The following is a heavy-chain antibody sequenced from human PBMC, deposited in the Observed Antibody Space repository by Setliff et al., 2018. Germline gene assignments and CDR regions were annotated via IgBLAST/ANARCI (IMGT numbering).Heavy chain of an antibody. J-gene: IGHJ5*02. Sequence: GESLKISCQGSGYSFTSHYIAWVRQMPGKGLEWVGIIYPRDSDTRYSPSFQGQVTISADRSFSTAYLQWSSLKAADSAIYYCARGRRDGYKAGFDPWGQGALVTVSS. V-gene: IGHV5-51*01. CDR3: ARGRRDGYKAGFDP. CDR1: GYSFTSHY. CDR2: IYPRDSDT. D-gene: IGHD5-12*01.